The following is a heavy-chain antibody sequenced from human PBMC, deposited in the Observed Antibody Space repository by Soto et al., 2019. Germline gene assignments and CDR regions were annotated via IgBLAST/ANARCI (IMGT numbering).Heavy chain of an antibody. CDR2: TSHDGTNE. D-gene: IGHD3-16*01. V-gene: IGHV3-30*03. Sequence: QVQLVESGGGVVQPGRSLRLSCAASGFTFSAYAMHWVRQAPGKGLECVAVTSHDGTNEYYGDSVKGRFIIFRDNFKNMVYLQMNILRADDTAVYYWARDLRRLGVIDFWGQGTLVTVSS. CDR1: GFTFSAYA. J-gene: IGHJ4*02. CDR3: ARDLRRLGVIDF.